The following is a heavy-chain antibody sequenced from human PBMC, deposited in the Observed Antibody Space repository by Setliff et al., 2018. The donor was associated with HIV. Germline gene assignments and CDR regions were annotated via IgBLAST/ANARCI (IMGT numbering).Heavy chain of an antibody. J-gene: IGHJ4*02. CDR3: ARENRGSYDY. Sequence: SVKVSCKPSGYSFTNHYMHWVRQAPGQGLEWMGVINPTGGSTRNTQKFQGRVAMNTDTSTSTVYMELRSLRSDDTAVYYCARENRGSYDYWGQGTVVTVSS. CDR1: GYSFTNHY. V-gene: IGHV1-46*01. CDR2: INPTGGST. D-gene: IGHD1-26*01.